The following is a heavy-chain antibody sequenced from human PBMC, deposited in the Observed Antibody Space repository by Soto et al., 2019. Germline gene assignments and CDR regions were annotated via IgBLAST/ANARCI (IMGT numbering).Heavy chain of an antibody. D-gene: IGHD2-2*01. CDR1: GFTFSNYA. Sequence: GGSLRLSCAASGFTFSNYAMNWVRQAPGKGLEWVSVISNSGGNTYYADSVKGRFTISRDNSKNTLYLQVNSLRAKDTAVYYCAKQEYQLIREGYYFDYWGQGTLVTVSS. V-gene: IGHV3-23*01. J-gene: IGHJ4*02. CDR2: ISNSGGNT. CDR3: AKQEYQLIREGYYFDY.